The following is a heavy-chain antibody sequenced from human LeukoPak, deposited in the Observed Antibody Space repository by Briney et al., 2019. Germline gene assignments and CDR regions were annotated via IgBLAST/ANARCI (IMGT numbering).Heavy chain of an antibody. CDR1: GGSISSGGYY. J-gene: IGHJ3*02. Sequence: SETLSLTCTVSGGSISSGGYYWSWIRQHPGKGLEWIGYIYYSGSTYHNPSLKSRVTISVDTSKNQFSLKLSSVTAADTAVYYCARVSRPVFAIVVVPAFDIWGQGTMVTVSS. D-gene: IGHD3-22*01. CDR2: IYYSGST. CDR3: ARVSRPVFAIVVVPAFDI. V-gene: IGHV4-31*03.